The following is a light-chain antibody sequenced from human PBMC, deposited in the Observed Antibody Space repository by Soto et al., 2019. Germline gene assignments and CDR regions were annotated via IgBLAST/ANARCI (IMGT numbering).Light chain of an antibody. CDR1: QSISSW. Sequence: DIQMTQSPSTLSASVGDRVTITCRASQSISSWLAWYQQKPGQAPKLLIYKASSLKRGVPSRFSGSGSGTEFTLTISSLQPDDFATYYCQQYNSPWTFGQGTKVEIK. CDR3: QQYNSPWT. CDR2: KAS. J-gene: IGKJ1*01. V-gene: IGKV1-5*03.